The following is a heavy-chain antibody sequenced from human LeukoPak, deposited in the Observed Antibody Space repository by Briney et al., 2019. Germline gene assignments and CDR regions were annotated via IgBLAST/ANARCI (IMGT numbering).Heavy chain of an antibody. V-gene: IGHV3-11*01. Sequence: GGSLRLSCAASGFTLSDYYVSWIRQAPGKGLEWVAFISNSGFTKYYADSVKGRFTVSRDNVKDSVSLQMNSLRAEHTARYFCAREDSGGNSFDYWGQGTTATVSS. CDR3: AREDSGGNSFDY. J-gene: IGHJ4*03. CDR2: ISNSGFTK. CDR1: GFTLSDYY. D-gene: IGHD4/OR15-4a*01.